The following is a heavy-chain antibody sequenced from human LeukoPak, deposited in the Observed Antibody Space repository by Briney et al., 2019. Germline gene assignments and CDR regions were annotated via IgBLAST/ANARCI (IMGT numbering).Heavy chain of an antibody. J-gene: IGHJ5*02. V-gene: IGHV1-24*01. CDR3: ATDSTGSSWYRDWFDP. CDR1: GYTFTSYY. CDR2: FDPEDGET. D-gene: IGHD6-13*01. Sequence: ASVKVSCKASGYTFTSYYMHWVRQAPGKGLEWMGGFDPEDGETIYAQKFQGRVTMTEDTSTDTAYMELSSLRSEDTAVYYCATDSTGSSWYRDWFDPWGQGTLVTVSS.